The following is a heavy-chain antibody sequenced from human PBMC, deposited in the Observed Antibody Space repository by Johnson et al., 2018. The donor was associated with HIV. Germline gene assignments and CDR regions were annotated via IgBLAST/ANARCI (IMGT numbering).Heavy chain of an antibody. CDR2: IKQDGSEK. Sequence: VQLVESGGGLVQPGGSLRLSCAASGFTFSSYWMSWVRQAPGRGLEWVANIKQDGSEKYYVDSLKGRFTISRDNAKNSLYLQMNSLRAEDTAVYYCARDGGIAATDAFDIWGQGTMVTVSS. J-gene: IGHJ3*02. V-gene: IGHV3-7*01. CDR1: GFTFSSYW. CDR3: ARDGGIAATDAFDI. D-gene: IGHD6-13*01.